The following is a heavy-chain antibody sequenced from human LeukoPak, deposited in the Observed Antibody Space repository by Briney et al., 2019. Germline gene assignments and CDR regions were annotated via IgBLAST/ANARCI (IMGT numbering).Heavy chain of an antibody. CDR3: ARVVGSGYSYGYDY. CDR1: GDSISSNFY. J-gene: IGHJ4*02. CDR2: IHHTGST. Sequence: PSETLSLTCTVSGDSISSNFYWGWILQPPGKGLQWIGIIHHTGSTFYSPSLKSRLTISLDTSQNQFSLRLKSVTAADTAVYYCARVVGSGYSYGYDYWGRGTLVTVTS. D-gene: IGHD5-18*01. V-gene: IGHV4-38-2*02.